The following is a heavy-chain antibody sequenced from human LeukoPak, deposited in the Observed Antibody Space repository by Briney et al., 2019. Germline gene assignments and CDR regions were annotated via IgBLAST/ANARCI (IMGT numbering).Heavy chain of an antibody. Sequence: KPSETLSLTCTVSGGSISSSSYYWGWIRQPPGKGLEWIGSIYYSGSTYYNPSLESRVTISVDTFKNQFSLKLSSVTAADTAVYYCARLDAFDIWGQGTMVTVSS. CDR1: GGSISSSSYY. CDR2: IYYSGST. V-gene: IGHV4-39*01. J-gene: IGHJ3*02. CDR3: ARLDAFDI.